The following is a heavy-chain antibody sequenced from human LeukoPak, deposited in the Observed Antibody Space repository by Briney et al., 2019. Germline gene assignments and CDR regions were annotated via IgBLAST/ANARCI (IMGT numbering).Heavy chain of an antibody. CDR1: GGSISSGGYY. J-gene: IGHJ4*02. V-gene: IGHV4-31*03. CDR3: ARGKRGYSSSWYDY. CDR2: IYYSGTT. D-gene: IGHD6-13*01. Sequence: SETLSLTCTVSGGSISSGGYYWSWIRQHPGKGLEWIGFIYYSGTTYYNPSLKSRVTISVDTSKNQFSLKLTSVSAADTAVYYCARGKRGYSSSWYDYWGQGTLVTVSS.